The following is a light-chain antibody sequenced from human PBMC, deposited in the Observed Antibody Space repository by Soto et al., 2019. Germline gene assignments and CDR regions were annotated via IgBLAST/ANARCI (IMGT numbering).Light chain of an antibody. CDR3: QQYGSSPIT. CDR1: QSAYSSY. CDR2: GAS. V-gene: IGKV3-20*01. Sequence: EIVLTQSPGTLSLFPGGRATLSCRTSQSAYSSYLAWYQHRPGQAPRLLIYGASSRATGIPDRFSGSGSGTDCTLTSSRLEPEDFAVYYCQQYGSSPITFGQGTRLENK. J-gene: IGKJ5*01.